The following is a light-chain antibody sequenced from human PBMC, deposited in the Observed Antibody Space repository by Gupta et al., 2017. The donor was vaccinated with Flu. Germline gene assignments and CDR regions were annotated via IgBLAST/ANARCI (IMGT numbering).Light chain of an antibody. Sequence: SLGERATINCKSSQSVLYSSNNKNYLAWYQQKPGQPPKLLIYWASTRESGVPDRFSGSGSGTDFTLTISSLQAEDVAVYYCQQYYSTPPTFGQGTKVEIK. J-gene: IGKJ1*01. V-gene: IGKV4-1*01. CDR1: QSVLYSSNNKNY. CDR3: QQYYSTPPT. CDR2: WAS.